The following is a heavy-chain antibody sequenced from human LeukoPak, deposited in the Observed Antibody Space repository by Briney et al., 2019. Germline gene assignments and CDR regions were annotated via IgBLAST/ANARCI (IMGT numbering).Heavy chain of an antibody. CDR1: GGSISGYY. J-gene: IGHJ3*02. Sequence: SETLSLTCTVSGGSISGYYWSWIRQPPGKGLEWIGEINHSGSTNYNPSLKSRVTISVDTSKNQFSLKLSSVTAADTAVYYCARVARDYGAQRGAFDIWGQGTMVTVSS. D-gene: IGHD4-17*01. V-gene: IGHV4-34*01. CDR3: ARVARDYGAQRGAFDI. CDR2: INHSGST.